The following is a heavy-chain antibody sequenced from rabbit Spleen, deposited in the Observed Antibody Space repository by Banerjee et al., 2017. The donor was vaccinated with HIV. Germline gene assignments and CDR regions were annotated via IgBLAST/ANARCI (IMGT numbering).Heavy chain of an antibody. CDR1: GFSFSSNYY. D-gene: IGHD8-1*01. V-gene: IGHV1S45*01. CDR3: ARDTGSSFSSYGMDL. J-gene: IGHJ6*01. CDR2: INTVTGKT. Sequence: QQQLEESGGGLVKPGGTLTLTCKASGFSFSSNYYICWVRQAPGKGLEWIACINTVTGKTVYASGAKGRFIMSRTAATTVTLQMTSLTAADTATYFCARDTGSSFSSYGMDLWAQGPWSPS.